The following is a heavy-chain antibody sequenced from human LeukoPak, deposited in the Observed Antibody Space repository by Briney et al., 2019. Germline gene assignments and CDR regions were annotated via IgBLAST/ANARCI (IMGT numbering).Heavy chain of an antibody. D-gene: IGHD2-21*02. CDR1: GGSISNYY. CDR3: ARQGVATAIDY. V-gene: IGHV4-4*07. Sequence: PSETLSLTCTVSGGSISNYYWSWIQQPAGKGLEWIGRISASGNTNYNPSLKSRVTMSVDTSMNLFALKLSSVTAADTAVYYCARQGVATAIDYWGQGTLVTVSS. J-gene: IGHJ4*02. CDR2: ISASGNT.